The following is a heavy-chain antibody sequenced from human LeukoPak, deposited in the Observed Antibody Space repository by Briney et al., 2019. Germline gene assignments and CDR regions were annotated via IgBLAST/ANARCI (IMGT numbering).Heavy chain of an antibody. CDR2: ISSSSSYI. J-gene: IGHJ6*02. CDR3: ASRTGGWGPTWDV. Sequence: GGSLRLSCAASGFTFSSYSMNWVRQAPGKGLEWVSSISSSSSYIYYADSVKGRFTISKDNAKNSLYLQMNSLRAEDTAVYYCASRTGGWGPTWDVWGQGTTVTVSS. V-gene: IGHV3-21*01. CDR1: GFTFSSYS. D-gene: IGHD6-19*01.